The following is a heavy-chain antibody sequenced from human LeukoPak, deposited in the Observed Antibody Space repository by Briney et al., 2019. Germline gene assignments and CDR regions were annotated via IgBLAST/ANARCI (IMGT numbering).Heavy chain of an antibody. Sequence: GSLRLSCAASGFTFSSYEMNWVRQAPGKGLEWIGEINHSGSTNYNPSLKSRVTISVDTSKNQFSLKLSSVTAADTAVYYCARENYYDSSGFDYWGQGTLVTVSS. CDR2: INHSGST. D-gene: IGHD3-22*01. CDR1: GFTFSSYE. J-gene: IGHJ4*02. V-gene: IGHV4-34*01. CDR3: ARENYYDSSGFDY.